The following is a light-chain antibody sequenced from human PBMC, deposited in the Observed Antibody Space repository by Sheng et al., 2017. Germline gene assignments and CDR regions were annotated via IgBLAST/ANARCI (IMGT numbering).Light chain of an antibody. CDR2: GAS. J-gene: IGKJ4*01. CDR3: QQYNNWPPLT. Sequence: EIVMTQSPATLSVSPGERATLSCRASQSISSNLAWYQQKPGQAPRLLIYGASTRPTGIPARFSGSGSGTEFTLTISSLQSEDVAVYYCQQYNNWPPLTFGGGPRWRSN. CDR1: QSISSN. V-gene: IGKV3-15*01.